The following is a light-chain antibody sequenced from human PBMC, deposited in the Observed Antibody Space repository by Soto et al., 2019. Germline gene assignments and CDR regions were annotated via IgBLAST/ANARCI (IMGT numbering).Light chain of an antibody. J-gene: IGKJ2*01. V-gene: IGKV3-20*01. CDR3: QQYVGSHPFT. CDR2: GAS. CDR1: QTISSNY. Sequence: EIVLTQSPCTLSSSPGERATLSCRASQTISSNYLAWYQQRPGQAPRLLMYGASSRATGVPERFTVSGSGTDFTLTISRLEPADFAVYYCQQYVGSHPFTFGQGTRVEIK.